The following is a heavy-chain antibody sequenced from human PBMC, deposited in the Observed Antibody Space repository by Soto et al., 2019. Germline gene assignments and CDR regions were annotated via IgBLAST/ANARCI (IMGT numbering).Heavy chain of an antibody. D-gene: IGHD5-12*01. CDR2: IYYSGST. V-gene: IGHV4-59*08. CDR3: ARHQEGWLRSNPAGHDAFDI. CDR1: GGSISSYY. J-gene: IGHJ3*02. Sequence: SETLSLTCTVSGGSISSYYWSWIRQPPGKGLEWIGYIYYSGSTNYNPSLKSRVTISVDTSKNQFSLKLSSVTAADTAVYYCARHQEGWLRSNPAGHDAFDIWGQAPMVTVS.